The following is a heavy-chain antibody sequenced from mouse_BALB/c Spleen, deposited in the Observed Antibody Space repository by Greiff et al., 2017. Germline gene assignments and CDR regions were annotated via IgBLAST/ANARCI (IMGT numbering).Heavy chain of an antibody. V-gene: IGHV1-4*02. CDR1: GYTFTSYT. CDR3: ARELGWFAY. Sequence: VKLQQSAAELARPGASVKMSCKASGYTFTSYTMHWVKQRPGQGLEWIGYINPSSGYTEYNQKFKDKTTLTADKSSSTAYMQLSSLTSEDSAVYYCARELGWFAYWGQGTLVTVSA. CDR2: INPSSGYT. J-gene: IGHJ3*01. D-gene: IGHD4-1*01.